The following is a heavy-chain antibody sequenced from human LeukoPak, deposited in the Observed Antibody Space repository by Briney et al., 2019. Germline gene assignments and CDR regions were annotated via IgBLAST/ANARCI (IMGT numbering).Heavy chain of an antibody. D-gene: IGHD3-3*01. Sequence: SETLSLTCTVSGGSISSYYWKWIRQPPGKGLGWIGYIYTSESTNYTPSLKRRVTISVDTSKKQFSLNLSSVTAADTAVYYCAGGNYYYYHIDVWGKGTTVTVSS. V-gene: IGHV4-4*09. CDR1: GGSISSYY. CDR3: AGGNYYYYHIDV. CDR2: IYTSEST. J-gene: IGHJ6*03.